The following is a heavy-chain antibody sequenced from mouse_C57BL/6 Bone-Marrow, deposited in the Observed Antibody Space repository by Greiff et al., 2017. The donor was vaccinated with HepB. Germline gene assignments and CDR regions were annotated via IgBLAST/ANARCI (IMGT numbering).Heavy chain of an antibody. J-gene: IGHJ1*03. CDR3: TRVGTTVVYWYFDV. Sequence: EVQRVESGEGLVKPGGSLKLSCAASGFTFSSYAMSWVRQTPEKRLEWVAYISSGGDYIYYADTVKGRFTISRDNARNTLYLQMSSLKSEDTAMYYCTRVGTTVVYWYFDVWGTGTTVTVSS. D-gene: IGHD1-1*01. CDR2: ISSGGDYI. CDR1: GFTFSSYA. V-gene: IGHV5-9-1*02.